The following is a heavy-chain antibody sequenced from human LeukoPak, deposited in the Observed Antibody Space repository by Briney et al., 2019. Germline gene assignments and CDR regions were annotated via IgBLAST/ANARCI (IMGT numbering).Heavy chain of an antibody. CDR1: GFTISGSA. V-gene: IGHV3-73*01. CDR3: AGHGATAVAGTGTGYYDYYMVV. D-gene: IGHD6-19*01. J-gene: IGHJ6*03. CDR2: IISKDNSYAT. Sequence: GGSLRLSCAASGFTISGSAMHWVRQTSGKGLEWVGRIISKDNSYATAYSASGKGRFTISRADSQNTAYLQMNSTKTEDTYVYYCAGHGATAVAGTGTGYYDYYMVVWGKRTTVTVSS.